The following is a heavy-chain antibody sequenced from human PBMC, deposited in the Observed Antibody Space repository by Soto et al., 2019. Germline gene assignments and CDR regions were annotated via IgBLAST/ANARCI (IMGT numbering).Heavy chain of an antibody. Sequence: QVQLVESGGGVVQPGSSLRLSCAASGFTFSSYGMHWVRQAPGKGLEWVAVISYDGSNKYYADSVKGRFTISRDNSKNTLYMQRNSLRAEDTAVYYCAKTSVAEPFIEATAALIDAFDIWGQGTMVTVSS. CDR2: ISYDGSNK. D-gene: IGHD5-12*01. CDR1: GFTFSSYG. V-gene: IGHV3-30*18. CDR3: AKTSVAEPFIEATAALIDAFDI. J-gene: IGHJ3*02.